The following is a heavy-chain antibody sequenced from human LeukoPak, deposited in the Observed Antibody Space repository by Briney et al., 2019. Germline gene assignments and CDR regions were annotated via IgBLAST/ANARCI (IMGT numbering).Heavy chain of an antibody. V-gene: IGHV4-4*09. CDR2: IYSSGST. CDR3: ARWSLDLALDL. J-gene: IGHJ3*01. CDR1: GGSISGYY. Sequence: PSETLSLTCSVFGGSISGYYWSWTRQPPGKGLQWIGYIYSSGSTSHNPSLKSRVTFSADMSKNQLSLRLNSVTAADAAMYYCARWSLDLALDLWGQGTLVIVSS. D-gene: IGHD1-26*01.